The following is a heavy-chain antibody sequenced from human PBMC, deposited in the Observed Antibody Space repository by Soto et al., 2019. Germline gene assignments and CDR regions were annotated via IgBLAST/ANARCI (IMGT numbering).Heavy chain of an antibody. CDR3: VKDQPCGYSSSWCDVY. CDR2: ISSNGGST. J-gene: IGHJ4*02. D-gene: IGHD6-13*01. CDR1: GFTFSSYA. V-gene: IGHV3-64D*06. Sequence: PGGSLRLSCSASGFTFSSYAMHWVRQAPGKGLEYVSAISSNGGSTYYADSVKGRFTISRDNSKNTLYLQMSSLRAEDTAVYYCVKDQPCGYSSSWCDVYWGQGTLVTVSS.